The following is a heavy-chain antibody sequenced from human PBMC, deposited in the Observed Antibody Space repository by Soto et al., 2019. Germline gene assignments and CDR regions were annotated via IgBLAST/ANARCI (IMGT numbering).Heavy chain of an antibody. Sequence: SETLSLTCTVSSGSISNGSYYWSWIRQHPGKGLEWIGWIYYSGNTYYNPSLESRVTMSVDTSNNQFSLKLTSMTAADTAVYYCAGGIAARPLGYWGQGTLVTVSS. J-gene: IGHJ4*02. V-gene: IGHV4-31*03. D-gene: IGHD6-6*01. CDR3: AGGIAARPLGY. CDR2: IYYSGNT. CDR1: SGSISNGSYY.